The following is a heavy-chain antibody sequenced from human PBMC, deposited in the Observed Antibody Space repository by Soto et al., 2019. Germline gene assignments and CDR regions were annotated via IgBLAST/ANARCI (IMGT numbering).Heavy chain of an antibody. D-gene: IGHD5-18*01. Sequence: QVQLVQSGAEVKKPGSSVKVSCKASGGTFSSYAISWVRQAPGQGLEWMGGIIPIFGTANYAQKFQGRVTITADESTSTAYMELSSLRSEDTAVYYCARDAAAPHSYGPRWYFYYWGQGTLVTVSS. J-gene: IGHJ4*02. V-gene: IGHV1-69*12. CDR2: IIPIFGTA. CDR3: ARDAAAPHSYGPRWYFYY. CDR1: GGTFSSYA.